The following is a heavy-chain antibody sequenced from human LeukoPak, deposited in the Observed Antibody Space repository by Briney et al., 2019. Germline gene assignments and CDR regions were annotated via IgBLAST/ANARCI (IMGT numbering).Heavy chain of an antibody. CDR1: GFTFSSYA. J-gene: IGHJ6*02. CDR3: ARDLPIYDFWSGYSDYYYYYGMDV. D-gene: IGHD3-3*01. CDR2: ISYDGSNK. Sequence: GGSLRLSCAASGFTFSSYAMHWVRQAPGKGLEWVAVISYDGSNKYYADSVKGRFTISRDNSKNTLYLQMNSLRAEDTAVYYCARDLPIYDFWSGYSDYYYYYGMDVWGQGTTVTVSS. V-gene: IGHV3-30-3*01.